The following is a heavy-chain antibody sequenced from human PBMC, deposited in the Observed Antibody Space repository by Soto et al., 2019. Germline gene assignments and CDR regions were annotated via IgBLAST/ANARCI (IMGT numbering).Heavy chain of an antibody. V-gene: IGHV3-74*01. Sequence: GGSLRLSCAASGFTFSSYWMYWVRQAPGEGLVCVSRINSDGSSTNYADSVKGRFTISRDNAKNTLYLHMNSLRVEDTAVYYCARREPGRIDDWGQGTRVTVAS. J-gene: IGHJ4*02. D-gene: IGHD1-1*01. CDR1: GFTFSSYW. CDR2: INSDGSST. CDR3: ARREPGRIDD.